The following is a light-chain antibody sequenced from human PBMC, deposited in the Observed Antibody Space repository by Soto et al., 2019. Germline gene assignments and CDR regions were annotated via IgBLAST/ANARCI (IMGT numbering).Light chain of an antibody. CDR2: WSS. CDR3: QHYYSSLT. J-gene: IGKJ2*01. Sequence: DIVMTQSPVSLGVSLGERATINCKSSQTVFHSSYNKDFLAWYQQKPGQPPKLLFYWSSTRESGVPARFSGGGCWTDFPLTTSSLQAENVTVYYCQHYYSSLTFGQGKKLEIK. V-gene: IGKV4-1*01. CDR1: QTVFHSSYNKDF.